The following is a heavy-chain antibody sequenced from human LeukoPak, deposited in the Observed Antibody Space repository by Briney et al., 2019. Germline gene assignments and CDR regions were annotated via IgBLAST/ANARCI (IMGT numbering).Heavy chain of an antibody. J-gene: IGHJ4*02. Sequence: GGSLRLSCAASGFTVSNSYMSWVRQAPGKGLEWVSVIYTGSLLYYTDSVKGRFTISRDKSNNTLYLQMNSLRDEDTAVYYCAREGGLTEGGFDYWGQGTLVTVS. CDR1: GFTVSNSY. V-gene: IGHV3-53*01. CDR2: IYTGSLL. D-gene: IGHD1-14*01. CDR3: AREGGLTEGGFDY.